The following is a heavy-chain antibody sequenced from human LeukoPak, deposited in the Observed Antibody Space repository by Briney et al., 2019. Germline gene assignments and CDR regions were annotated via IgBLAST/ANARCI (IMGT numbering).Heavy chain of an antibody. D-gene: IGHD3-10*01. CDR2: IIPIFGTA. V-gene: IGHV1-69*13. CDR3: ARGTLEYGFDY. Sequence: ASVKVSCKASGGTFSSYAISWVRQAPGQGLEWMGGIIPIFGTANYAQKFQGRVTTTADESTSTAYMELSSLRSEDTAVYYCARGTLEYGFDYWGQGTLVTVSS. CDR1: GGTFSSYA. J-gene: IGHJ4*02.